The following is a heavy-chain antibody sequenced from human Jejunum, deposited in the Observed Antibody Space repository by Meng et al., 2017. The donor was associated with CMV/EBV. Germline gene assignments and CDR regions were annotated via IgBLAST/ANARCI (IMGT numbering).Heavy chain of an antibody. Sequence: SISSSSHPWGWIRQPPGKGLEWIGNIYDSGSASYNPSLKSRVSISKDTSKNQFSLRLDSVTAADTAVYYCARVRVHSSGWRPFDYWGRGTLVTVSS. CDR1: SISSSSHP. V-gene: IGHV4-39*07. CDR3: ARVRVHSSGWRPFDY. CDR2: IYDSGSA. D-gene: IGHD6-19*01. J-gene: IGHJ4*02.